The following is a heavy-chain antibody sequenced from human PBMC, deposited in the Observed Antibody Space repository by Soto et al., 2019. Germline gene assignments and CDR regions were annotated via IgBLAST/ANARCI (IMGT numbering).Heavy chain of an antibody. J-gene: IGHJ4*02. D-gene: IGHD3-22*01. V-gene: IGHV3-48*01. CDR2: ISYSGSTI. CDR1: GFTFSSYC. Sequence: GGSLRLSCAASGFTFSSYCMNWVRQAPGKGLEWVSYISYSGSTIYYADSVRGRFTISRDNAKNSLYLQMNSLGAEDTAVYYCSSHPRDSSGYWYYFDYWGQGTLVTVSS. CDR3: SSHPRDSSGYWYYFDY.